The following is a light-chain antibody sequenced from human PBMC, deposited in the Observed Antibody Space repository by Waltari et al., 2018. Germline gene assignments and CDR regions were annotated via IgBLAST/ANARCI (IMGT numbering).Light chain of an antibody. CDR1: QSVGRS. J-gene: IGKJ1*01. CDR2: GAS. CDR3: QHYVRLPAT. Sequence: IVLTQSPVIPSLSPGAGFTLSCRAGQSVGRSLAWYQQKPGQAPRLPIYGASSRATGIPDRFSGGGSGTDFSLTISRLEPEDFAVYYCQHYVRLPATFGQGTKVEIK. V-gene: IGKV3-20*01.